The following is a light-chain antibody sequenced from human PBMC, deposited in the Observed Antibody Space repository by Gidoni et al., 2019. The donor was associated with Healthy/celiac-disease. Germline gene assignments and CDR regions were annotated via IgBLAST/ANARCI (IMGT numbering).Light chain of an antibody. CDR1: QDISNY. J-gene: IGKJ4*01. Sequence: DIPMTPSPSALSASVGDRVTITCHASQDISNYVYWYQQKPGKAPKLLIYDASHLETGVPSRCSGSGSGTDFTFTSSRLQPEDIATYYCQQNDNLLTFGGGTKVEIK. CDR3: QQNDNLLT. V-gene: IGKV1-33*01. CDR2: DAS.